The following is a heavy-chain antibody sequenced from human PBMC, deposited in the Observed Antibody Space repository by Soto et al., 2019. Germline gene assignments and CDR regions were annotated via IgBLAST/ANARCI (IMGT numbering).Heavy chain of an antibody. CDR1: GGSISSNNW. J-gene: IGHJ4*02. V-gene: IGHV4-4*02. D-gene: IGHD3-22*01. CDR2: IFHSGST. CDR3: ACYYDSSGYRFDY. Sequence: QVQLQESGPGLVKPSGTLSLTCAVSGGSISSNNWWSWVRQPPGMGLEWIGEIFHSGSTNYSPSLKSRVTMSVDKSKNQCSLRLSSVTAADTAVYYCACYYDSSGYRFDYWGQGTLVTVSS.